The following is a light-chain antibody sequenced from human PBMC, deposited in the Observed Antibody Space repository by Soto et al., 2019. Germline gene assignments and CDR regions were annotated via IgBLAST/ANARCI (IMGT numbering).Light chain of an antibody. Sequence: EIVMTQSPATLSVSPGERATLSCRASQSFSSNLAWYQQKPGQAPRLLIYGASTRATGIPARFSGSGSGTEFTLTISSLQSEDFAVYYCQQYNNWPLLTFGGGTKVEIK. J-gene: IGKJ4*01. CDR3: QQYNNWPLLT. V-gene: IGKV3-15*01. CDR2: GAS. CDR1: QSFSSN.